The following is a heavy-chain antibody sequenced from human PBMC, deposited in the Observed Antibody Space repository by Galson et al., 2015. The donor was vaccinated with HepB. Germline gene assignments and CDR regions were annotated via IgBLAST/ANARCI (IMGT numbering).Heavy chain of an antibody. CDR3: AREEPHYYGSGNLYFGMDV. D-gene: IGHD3-10*01. CDR1: GFTFTKYS. V-gene: IGHV3-30*04. CDR2: ILYDGSKE. J-gene: IGHJ6*02. Sequence: SLRLSCAASGFTFTKYSMHWVRQAPDKGLEWVALILYDGSKEYYTDSVKGRFTISRDDSKNTLYLQMNNLRPEDTAVYYCAREEPHYYGSGNLYFGMDVWGQGTTVTVSS.